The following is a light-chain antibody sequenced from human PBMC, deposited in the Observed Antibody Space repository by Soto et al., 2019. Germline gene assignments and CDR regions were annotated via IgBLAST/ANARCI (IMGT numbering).Light chain of an antibody. CDR3: QQSYSPRWT. CDR2: AAS. CDR1: QSISSY. J-gene: IGKJ1*01. V-gene: IGKV1-39*01. Sequence: IQMTQSPSSLSASVGDRVTITFLASQSISSYLNWYQQKPGKAPKLLIYAASSLQSGVPSRFSGSGPGPDFTLTISSLQPEDFATYYCQQSYSPRWTFGQGTKVDIK.